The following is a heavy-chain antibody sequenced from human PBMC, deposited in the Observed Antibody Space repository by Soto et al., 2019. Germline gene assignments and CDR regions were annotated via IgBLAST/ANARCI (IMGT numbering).Heavy chain of an antibody. CDR2: ISYSGST. CDR1: SASISSSGYY. CDR3: ARLHGYCISTSCYGYYGMEV. J-gene: IGHJ6*02. Sequence: TSETLSLTCTVSSASISSSGYYWGWIRKPPGKGLEWIGSISYSGSTYYNPSLKSRVTMSVDTSKNQFSLKLSSVTAADTAVYYCARLHGYCISTSCYGYYGMEVWGQGTTVTVSS. D-gene: IGHD2-2*01. V-gene: IGHV4-39*01.